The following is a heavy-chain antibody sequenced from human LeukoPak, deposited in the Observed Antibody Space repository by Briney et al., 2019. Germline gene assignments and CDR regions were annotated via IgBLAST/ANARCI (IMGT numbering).Heavy chain of an antibody. J-gene: IGHJ3*02. V-gene: IGHV4-4*08. CDR1: GXSITGYH. CDR3: ARRNDFHI. CDR2: IYSSETT. Sequence: SETLSLTCTVSGXSITGYHGSWIRQPPGEGLEWIGYIYSSETTNYKPSLKSRVTISADTSKNQISLKLTSVTAADTAIYYCARRNDFHIWGQGTMVTVSS.